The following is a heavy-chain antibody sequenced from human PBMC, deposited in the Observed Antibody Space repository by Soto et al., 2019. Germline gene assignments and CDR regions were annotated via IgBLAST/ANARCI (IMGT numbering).Heavy chain of an antibody. D-gene: IGHD2-21*02. V-gene: IGHV3-11*01. Sequence: GGSLRLSCAASGFSFSDYYMNWIRQAPGKGLEWVSSISGSTAVIKYADSVKGRFTISRDNVKKSLYLQMNSLSAEDTAVYYCARENGGDSGWLDPWGQGTLVTVSS. J-gene: IGHJ5*02. CDR2: ISGSTAVI. CDR1: GFSFSDYY. CDR3: ARENGGDSGWLDP.